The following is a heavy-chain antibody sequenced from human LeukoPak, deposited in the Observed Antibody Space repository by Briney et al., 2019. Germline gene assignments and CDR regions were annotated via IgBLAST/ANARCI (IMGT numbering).Heavy chain of an antibody. J-gene: IGHJ6*03. V-gene: IGHV5-51*01. CDR3: ARLKVEERYYYMDV. Sequence: GESLKISCKGSEYSFTSYWIGWVRQMPGKGLEWMGIIYDTRYSPSFQGQVTISADKSISTAYLQRSSLKASDTAMYYCARLKVEERYYYMDVWGKGTTVTVSS. CDR2: IYDT. CDR1: EYSFTSYW. D-gene: IGHD1-1*01.